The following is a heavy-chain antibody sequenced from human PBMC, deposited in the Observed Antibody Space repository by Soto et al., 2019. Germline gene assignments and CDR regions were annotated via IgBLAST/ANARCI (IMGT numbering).Heavy chain of an antibody. J-gene: IGHJ6*02. Sequence: QVQLVQSGAEVKKPGSSVKVSCKASGGTFSSYAISWVRHAPGQGLEWMGGIIPIFGTANYAQKFQGRVTINADESTSTAYMELSSLRSEDTAVYYCAIWGYLYPYYYDYGMDVWGQGTTVTVSS. D-gene: IGHD5-18*01. CDR2: IIPIFGTA. CDR1: GGTFSSYA. CDR3: AIWGYLYPYYYDYGMDV. V-gene: IGHV1-69*01.